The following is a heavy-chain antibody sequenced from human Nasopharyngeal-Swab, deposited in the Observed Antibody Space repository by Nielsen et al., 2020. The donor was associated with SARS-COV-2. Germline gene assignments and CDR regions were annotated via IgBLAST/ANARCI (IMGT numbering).Heavy chain of an antibody. J-gene: IGHJ6*03. V-gene: IGHV1-69*13. CDR3: ASGGLVRNYYYYYYMDV. CDR1: GGTFSSYA. CDR2: IIPIFGTA. D-gene: IGHD6-6*01. Sequence: SVKVSCKASGGTFSSYAISWVRQAPGQGLEWMGGIIPIFGTANYAQKFQGRATITADESTSTAYMELSSLRSEDTAVYYCASGGLVRNYYYYYYMDVWGKGTTVTVSS.